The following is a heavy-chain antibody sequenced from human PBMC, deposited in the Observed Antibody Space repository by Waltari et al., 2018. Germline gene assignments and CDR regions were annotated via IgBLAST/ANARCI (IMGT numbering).Heavy chain of an antibody. J-gene: IGHJ6*03. Sequence: QVQLVQSGAEVKKPGASVKVSCRASGYSFTDFDINWVRQAPGQGLEWMGWLSPHKGKSGYAPQFHGRVAISGDTAITTAYMELSSLTSDDTAVYYCARTTAARRTHYYYMDVWGEGTTVTISS. V-gene: IGHV1-8*03. CDR2: LSPHKGKS. CDR3: ARTTAARRTHYYYMDV. CDR1: GYSFTDFD. D-gene: IGHD6-6*01.